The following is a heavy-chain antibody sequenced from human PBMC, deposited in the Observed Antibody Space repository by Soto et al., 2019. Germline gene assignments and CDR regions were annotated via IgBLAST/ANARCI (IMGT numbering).Heavy chain of an antibody. J-gene: IGHJ4*02. CDR3: AKAAAVAGALDY. Sequence: GGSLRLSCAASGFTFSSYWMHWVRQAPGEGLVWVSRINFDGSDTNYADSVKGRFTISRDNSKNTVYLQMNSLRADDTAMYYCAKAAAVAGALDYWGQGTLVTVSS. CDR2: INFDGSDT. CDR1: GFTFSSYW. D-gene: IGHD6-19*01. V-gene: IGHV3-74*01.